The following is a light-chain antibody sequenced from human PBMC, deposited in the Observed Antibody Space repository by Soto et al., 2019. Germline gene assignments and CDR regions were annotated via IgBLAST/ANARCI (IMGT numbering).Light chain of an antibody. Sequence: QSVLTQPPSASGTPGLRVTISCSGSSSNIGSDYVYWYQQFPGTAPKLLIYRNNQRPSGVPDRFSGSKSGTSASLAISGLRSEDEADYYCAAWDDSLSGYVFGTGTKVTVL. J-gene: IGLJ1*01. CDR2: RNN. V-gene: IGLV1-47*01. CDR3: AAWDDSLSGYV. CDR1: SSNIGSDY.